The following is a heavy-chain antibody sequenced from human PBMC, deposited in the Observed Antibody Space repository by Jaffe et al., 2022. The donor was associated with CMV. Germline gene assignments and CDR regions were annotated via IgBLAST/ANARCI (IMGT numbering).Heavy chain of an antibody. Sequence: EVQLLESGGGLVQPGGSLRLSCAASGFTFSSYAMSWVRQAPGKGLEWVSGISGTGGSTYYADSVKGRFTISRDNSKNTLYLQMNSLRAEDTAVYYCAKGDPRYCSGGSCLDYWGQGTLVTVSS. CDR3: AKGDPRYCSGGSCLDY. CDR2: ISGTGGST. V-gene: IGHV3-23*01. CDR1: GFTFSSYA. D-gene: IGHD2-15*01. J-gene: IGHJ4*02.